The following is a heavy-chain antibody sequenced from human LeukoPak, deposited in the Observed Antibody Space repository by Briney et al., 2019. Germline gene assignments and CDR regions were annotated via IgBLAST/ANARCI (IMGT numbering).Heavy chain of an antibody. D-gene: IGHD3-22*01. V-gene: IGHV3-21*01. CDR2: ISSSSSYI. CDR3: ARDGRQDSSGYYYIY. Sequence: PGGSLRLSCAASGFTFSSYSMNWVRQAPGKGLEWVSSISSSSSYIYYADSVKGRFTISRDNAKSSLYLQMNSLRTEDTAVYYCARDGRQDSSGYYYIYWGQGTLVTVSS. J-gene: IGHJ4*02. CDR1: GFTFSSYS.